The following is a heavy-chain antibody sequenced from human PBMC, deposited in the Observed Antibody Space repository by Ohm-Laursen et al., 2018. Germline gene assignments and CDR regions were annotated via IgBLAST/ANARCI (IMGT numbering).Heavy chain of an antibody. J-gene: IGHJ4*02. CDR1: GFTFTTYS. V-gene: IGHV3-21*01. D-gene: IGHD5-12*01. CDR2: ISGSNTYI. Sequence: SLRLSCTASGFTFTTYSMNWVRQTPGKGLEWVSSISGSNTYIYYADSVKGRFTISRDNAKNSLFLQMNSLRAEDTAVYYCAKDSVTRRGYSGYERFDYWGQGTLVTVSS. CDR3: AKDSVTRRGYSGYERFDY.